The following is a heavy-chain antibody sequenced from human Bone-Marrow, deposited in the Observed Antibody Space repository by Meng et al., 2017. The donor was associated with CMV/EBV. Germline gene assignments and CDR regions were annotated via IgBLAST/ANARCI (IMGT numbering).Heavy chain of an antibody. CDR2: IRYDGSNK. CDR3: ARPLTNNDFWSGYYTGGGMDV. CDR1: GFTFSNYG. D-gene: IGHD3-3*01. Sequence: GGSLRLSCAASGFTFSNYGMYWVRQAPGKGLEWVTFIRYDGSNKYYADSVKGRFTISRDNSKNTLFLQMNSLRAEDTAVYYCARPLTNNDFWSGYYTGGGMDVWGQGTTVTVSS. J-gene: IGHJ6*02. V-gene: IGHV3-30*02.